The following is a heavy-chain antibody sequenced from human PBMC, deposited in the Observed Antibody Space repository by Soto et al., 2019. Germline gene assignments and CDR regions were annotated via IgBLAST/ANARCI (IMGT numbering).Heavy chain of an antibody. CDR2: VDNSGST. J-gene: IGHJ4*02. D-gene: IGHD6-13*01. Sequence: NPSETLSLTCTVSGGSISSNYWTWIRQPPGKGLEWIGYVDNSGSTNYNPSLKSRVTISEDTSKSQFSLKVNSMTAADTAVYYCARYRREAVAGYTLDNWGQGILVTVSS. CDR1: GGSISSNY. CDR3: ARYRREAVAGYTLDN. V-gene: IGHV4-59*01.